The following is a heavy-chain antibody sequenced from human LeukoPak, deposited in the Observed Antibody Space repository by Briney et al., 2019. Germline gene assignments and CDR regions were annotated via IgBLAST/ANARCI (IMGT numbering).Heavy chain of an antibody. V-gene: IGHV3-30*18. CDR1: GFTFSSYG. CDR3: VKEFGGYSYGAYFDY. CDR2: ISYDGSSK. D-gene: IGHD5-18*01. Sequence: PGGSLRLSCAASGFTFSSYGMQWVRQAPGKGLEWVAVISYDGSSKFYVDSVKGRLTISRDNSKNALYLQMNSLRVEDTAVYYCVKEFGGYSYGAYFDYWGQGTLVTVSS. J-gene: IGHJ4*02.